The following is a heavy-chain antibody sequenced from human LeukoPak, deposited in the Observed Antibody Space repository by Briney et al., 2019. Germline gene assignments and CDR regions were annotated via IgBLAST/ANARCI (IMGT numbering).Heavy chain of an antibody. CDR2: IYYSGST. J-gene: IGHJ5*02. V-gene: IGHV4-59*01. CDR1: GGSISSYY. CDR3: AREGLTYSSGWYKERWFDP. Sequence: SETLSLTCTVSGGSISSYYWSWIRQPPGKGLEWIGYIYYSGSTNYNPSLKSRVTISVDTSKNQFSLKLSSVTAADTAVYYCAREGLTYSSGWYKERWFDPWGQGTLVTVSS. D-gene: IGHD6-19*01.